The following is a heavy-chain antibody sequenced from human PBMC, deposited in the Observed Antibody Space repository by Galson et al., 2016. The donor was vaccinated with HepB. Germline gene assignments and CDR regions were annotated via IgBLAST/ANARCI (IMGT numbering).Heavy chain of an antibody. CDR2: IYHSGDT. D-gene: IGHD2-8*02. CDR1: GGSIGSTTNW. V-gene: IGHV4-4*02. Sequence: SETLSLTCTVSGGSIGSTTNWWSWVRQSPGQGLEWIGEIYHSGDTNYNPSLKSRATISVDKSRNQFSLSLSSVTAADTAVYSFARDCTGGTCKFAGYDAFDIWGQGTTVTVSS. CDR3: ARDCTGGTCKFAGYDAFDI. J-gene: IGHJ3*02.